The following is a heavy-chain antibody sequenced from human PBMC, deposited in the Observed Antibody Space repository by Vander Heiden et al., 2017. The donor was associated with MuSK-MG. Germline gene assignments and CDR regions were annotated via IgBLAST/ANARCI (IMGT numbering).Heavy chain of an antibody. Sequence: QVQLQESGPGLVKPSETLSLTCTVSGGSISSYYWSWIRQPAGKGLDWIGRIFTIGSTNYNPSLKSRVTMSVDKSKNQFSLKLSSVTAADTAVYYCARDVSGWYNYWGQGTLVTVSS. J-gene: IGHJ4*02. D-gene: IGHD6-19*01. CDR2: IFTIGST. CDR1: GGSISSYY. CDR3: ARDVSGWYNY. V-gene: IGHV4-4*07.